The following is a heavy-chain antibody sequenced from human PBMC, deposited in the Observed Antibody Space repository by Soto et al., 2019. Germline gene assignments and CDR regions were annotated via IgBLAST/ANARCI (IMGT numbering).Heavy chain of an antibody. CDR2: ISGSGVST. CDR3: AKDQGSSWYEIDY. J-gene: IGHJ4*02. Sequence: ETLSLTCAVFGGSFSGYYWNWIRQAPGKGLVWVSTISGSGVSTYYADSVKGRFTISRDNSKNTLYLQMNSLRAEDTAVYYCAKDQGSSWYEIDYWGQGTLVTVSS. CDR1: GGSFSGYY. V-gene: IGHV3-23*01. D-gene: IGHD6-13*01.